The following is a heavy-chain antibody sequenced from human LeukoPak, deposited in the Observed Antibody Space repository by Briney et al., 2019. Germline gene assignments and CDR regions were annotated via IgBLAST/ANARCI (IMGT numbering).Heavy chain of an antibody. D-gene: IGHD6-13*01. CDR2: IYSGGST. CDR3: ARSAAGTDFDY. J-gene: IGHJ4*02. Sequence: GGSLRLSCAVSGFSVSSNYMSWVRQAPGKGLEWVSVIYSGGSTYYADSVKGRFTISRDNSKNTLYLQMNSLRAEDTAVYYCARSAAGTDFDYWGQGTLVTVSS. V-gene: IGHV3-53*01. CDR1: GFSVSSNY.